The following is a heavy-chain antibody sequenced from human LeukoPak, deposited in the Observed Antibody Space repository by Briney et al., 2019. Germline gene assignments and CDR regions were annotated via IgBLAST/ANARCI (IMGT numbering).Heavy chain of an antibody. J-gene: IGHJ4*02. V-gene: IGHV3-23*01. CDR1: GFTFSSYA. D-gene: IGHD3-22*01. Sequence: GGSLRLSCAASGFTFSSYAMSWVRQAPGMGLAWVSAISDSGGSTYYADSVKGRFTISRDTSKNTLYLQMNSLRAEDTAVYYCARGRYYDNSVYYYFDYWGQGTLVTVSS. CDR3: ARGRYYDNSVYYYFDY. CDR2: ISDSGGST.